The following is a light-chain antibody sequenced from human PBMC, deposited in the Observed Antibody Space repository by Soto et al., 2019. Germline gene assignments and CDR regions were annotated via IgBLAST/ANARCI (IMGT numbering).Light chain of an antibody. Sequence: QSALTQPASVSGSPGQSITISCTGTSSDVGSYNLVSWYQQHPGKAPKLMIYEGNKWPSGVFNRFSGSKSGNTASLTISGLQAEDAADYYCCSYSDSSTLVLGGGTKLTVL. V-gene: IGLV2-23*01. CDR3: CSYSDSSTLV. CDR1: SSDVGSYNL. CDR2: EGN. J-gene: IGLJ2*01.